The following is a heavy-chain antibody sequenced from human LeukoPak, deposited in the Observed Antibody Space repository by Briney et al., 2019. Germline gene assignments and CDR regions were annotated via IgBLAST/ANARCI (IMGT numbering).Heavy chain of an antibody. Sequence: GGSLRLSCAASGFTFSSYSMNWVRQAPGKGLEWVSSISSSSSYIYYADSVKGRFTISRDNAKNSLYLQMNSLRAEDTAVYYCAREGSSGWYMPYYFDYWGQGILVTVSS. V-gene: IGHV3-21*01. CDR2: ISSSSSYI. J-gene: IGHJ4*02. CDR3: AREGSSGWYMPYYFDY. CDR1: GFTFSSYS. D-gene: IGHD6-19*01.